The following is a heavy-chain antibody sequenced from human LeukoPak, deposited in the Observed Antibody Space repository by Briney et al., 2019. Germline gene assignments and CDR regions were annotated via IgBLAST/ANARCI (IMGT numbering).Heavy chain of an antibody. CDR1: GFTFSSYW. V-gene: IGHV3-74*01. J-gene: IGHJ4*02. D-gene: IGHD2-21*02. Sequence: PGGSLRLSCAASGFTFSSYWMHWVRQAPGKGLVWVSRINSDGGSTSYADSVKGRFTISRDNAKSTLYLQMNSLRAEDTAVYYCARPVCGGDCYPYDYWGQGTLVTVSS. CDR2: INSDGGST. CDR3: ARPVCGGDCYPYDY.